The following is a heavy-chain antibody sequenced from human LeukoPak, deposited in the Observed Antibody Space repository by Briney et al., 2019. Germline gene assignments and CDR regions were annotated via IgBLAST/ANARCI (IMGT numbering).Heavy chain of an antibody. D-gene: IGHD1-14*01. J-gene: IGHJ4*02. CDR1: GGTFISYA. CDR2: IIPIFGTA. Sequence: GGSVKVSCKASGGTFISYAISWVRQAPGQGLEWMGGIIPIFGTANYAQKFQGRVTITADESTSTAYMELSSLRSEDTAVYYCARGLGIRRGSDYWGQGTLVTVSS. CDR3: ARGLGIRRGSDY. V-gene: IGHV1-69*13.